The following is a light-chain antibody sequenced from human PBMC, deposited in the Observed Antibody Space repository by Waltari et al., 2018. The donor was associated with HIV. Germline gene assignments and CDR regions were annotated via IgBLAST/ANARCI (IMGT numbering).Light chain of an antibody. J-gene: IGLJ2*01. CDR2: GNS. V-gene: IGLV1-40*01. Sequence: QSVLTQPPSVSGAPGQRVTFSCTGSSSNIGAGYAVHWYQQLPGTAPKLLIDGNSHRPSGVPDRFSGSQSGTSSSLAITGLQAEDEADYYCQSYDSSLRGSVFGGGTKLTVL. CDR3: QSYDSSLRGSV. CDR1: SSNIGAGYA.